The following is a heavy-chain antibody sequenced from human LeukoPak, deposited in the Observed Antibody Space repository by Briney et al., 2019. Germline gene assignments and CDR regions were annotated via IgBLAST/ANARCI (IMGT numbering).Heavy chain of an antibody. CDR1: GFTVSSNY. V-gene: IGHV3-23*01. D-gene: IGHD3-10*02. Sequence: GGSLRLSCAASGFTVSSNYMGWVRQAPGKGLELVSSISDIGIGTYHADSVKGRFTIFRDNSKNILYLQMNSLRAEDTAIYYCAKRGGGTMFAFDIWGQGTMVTVSS. CDR3: AKRGGGTMFAFDI. J-gene: IGHJ3*02. CDR2: ISDIGIGT.